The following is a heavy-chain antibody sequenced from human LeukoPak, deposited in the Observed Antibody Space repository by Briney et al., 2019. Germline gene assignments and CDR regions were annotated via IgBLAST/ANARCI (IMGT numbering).Heavy chain of an antibody. V-gene: IGHV3-30*01. CDR1: GFTFSNYA. Sequence: PGGSLRLSCAASGFTFSNYAMHWVRQAPGKGLEWVALMSFDGSHQYYADSVKGRFTISRDNSNNTVFLQMNSLRTEDTAVYYCARQLVGYFRSWGQGTLVTVSS. D-gene: IGHD2/OR15-2a*01. J-gene: IGHJ5*02. CDR3: ARQLVGYFRS. CDR2: MSFDGSHQ.